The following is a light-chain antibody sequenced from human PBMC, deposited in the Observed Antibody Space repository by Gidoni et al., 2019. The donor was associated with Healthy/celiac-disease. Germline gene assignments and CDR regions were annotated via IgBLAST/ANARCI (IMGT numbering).Light chain of an antibody. J-gene: IGKJ3*01. CDR3: QQRRNWPPSLT. CDR1: PSLSSH. CDR2: DAS. Sequence: EIVLTQSPATLSSTPGERATISSRASPSLSSHLTWYPQKPGQAPRLLNYDASNRATGIPARFSGSGSGTDFTLIIGSLEPEDSAVYYSQQRRNWPPSLTFGPGTKVDIK. V-gene: IGKV3-11*01.